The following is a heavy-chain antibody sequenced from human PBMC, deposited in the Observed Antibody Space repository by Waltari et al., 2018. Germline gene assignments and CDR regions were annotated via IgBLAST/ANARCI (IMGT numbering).Heavy chain of an antibody. CDR1: GGSFSGYY. D-gene: IGHD3-9*01. CDR3: ARGRYFDWLFHFDY. Sequence: QVQLQQWGAGLLKPSETLSLTCAVYGGSFSGYYWSWIRQPPGKGLEWIGEINHSGSTNDNPALKSRVTISVDTSKNQFSLKLSSVTAADTAVYCCARGRYFDWLFHFDYWGQGTLVTVSS. J-gene: IGHJ4*02. V-gene: IGHV4-34*01. CDR2: INHSGST.